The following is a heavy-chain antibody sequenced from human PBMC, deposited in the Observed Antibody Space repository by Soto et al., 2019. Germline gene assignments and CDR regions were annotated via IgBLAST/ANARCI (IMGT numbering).Heavy chain of an antibody. CDR3: AHRHFNQVAYFDY. V-gene: IGHV2-5*01. J-gene: IGHJ4*02. CDR2: IYWNDDK. CDR1: EFSLSTNGVG. Sequence: QITLKESGPTLVNPTQTLTLTCTVFEFSLSTNGVGVGWIRQPPGKALGGLAIIYWNDDKGYSPSLESRLTLARDASKDQVVLTMTNVDPVDTATYYCAHRHFNQVAYFDYWGQGTLVTVSS.